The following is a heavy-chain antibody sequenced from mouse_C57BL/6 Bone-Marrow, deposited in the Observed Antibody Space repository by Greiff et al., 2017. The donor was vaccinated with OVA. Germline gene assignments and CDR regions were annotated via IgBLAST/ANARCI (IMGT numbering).Heavy chain of an antibody. V-gene: IGHV1-61*01. CDR3: ARWDDGNSRYWYFDV. J-gene: IGHJ1*03. CDR2: IYPSDSET. CDR1: GYTFTSYW. Sequence: VQLQQPGAELVRPGSSVKLSCKASGYTFTSYWMDWVKQRPGQGLEWIGNIYPSDSETHYNQKFKDKATLPVDKSSSTAYMQLSSLTSEDSGVYYCARWDDGNSRYWYFDVWGTGTTVTVSS. D-gene: IGHD1-1*01.